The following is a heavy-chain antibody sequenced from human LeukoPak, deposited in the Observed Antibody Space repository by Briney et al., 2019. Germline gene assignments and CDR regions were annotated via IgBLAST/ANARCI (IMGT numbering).Heavy chain of an antibody. D-gene: IGHD3-9*01. CDR2: IIPIFGTA. CDR1: GCTFSSYA. J-gene: IGHJ4*02. CDR3: ATLAYDILTGYYKGYFDY. Sequence: ASVKVSCKASGCTFSSYAISWVRQAPGQGLEWMGGIIPIFGTANYAQKFQGRVTITADKSTSTAYMELSSLRSEDTAVYYCATLAYDILTGYYKGYFDYWGQGTLVTVAS. V-gene: IGHV1-69*06.